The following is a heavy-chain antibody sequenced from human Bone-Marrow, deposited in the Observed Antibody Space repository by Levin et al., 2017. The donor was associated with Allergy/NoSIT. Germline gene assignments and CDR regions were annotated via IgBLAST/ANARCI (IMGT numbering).Heavy chain of an antibody. D-gene: IGHD2-2*02. CDR1: GASITSHY. V-gene: IGHV4-59*11. Sequence: SETLSLTCSVSGASITSHYWNWIRQPPGKGLEWLGNTYFSGSTNYNPSLKSRVTISLDTSKNQFSLKLSSVTAADTAVYYCASSVEVLYGIPHYYGIDVWGQGTTVTVPS. J-gene: IGHJ6*02. CDR2: TYFSGST. CDR3: ASSVEVLYGIPHYYGIDV.